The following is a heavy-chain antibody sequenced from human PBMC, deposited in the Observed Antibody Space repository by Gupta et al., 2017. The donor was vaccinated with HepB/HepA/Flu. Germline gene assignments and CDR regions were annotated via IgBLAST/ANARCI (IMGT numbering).Heavy chain of an antibody. CDR1: GFTFPNSE. V-gene: IGHV3-48*03. Sequence: EVQLVESGGGLVQPGGSLRLSCAASGFTFPNSEMTCVRQAPGKGLEWVSYISNSAGDIYYADSVKGRFTISRDNAKNSLYLQMNSLRAEDTALYYCARATAAGNIYYFDYWGQGTLVTVPS. CDR2: ISNSAGDI. J-gene: IGHJ4*02. D-gene: IGHD6-13*01. CDR3: ARATAAGNIYYFDY.